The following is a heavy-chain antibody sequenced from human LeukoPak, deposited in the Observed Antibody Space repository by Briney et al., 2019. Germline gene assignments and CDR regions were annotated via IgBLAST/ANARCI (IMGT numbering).Heavy chain of an antibody. Sequence: GGSLRLSCAASGFTFSSYGMHWVRQAPGKGLKWVAFIRYDGSNKYYADSVKGRFTISRDNSKNTLYLQMNSLRAEDTAVYYCAKEGVRRDGYSDYWGQGTLVTVSS. D-gene: IGHD5-24*01. J-gene: IGHJ4*02. CDR3: AKEGVRRDGYSDY. V-gene: IGHV3-30*02. CDR1: GFTFSSYG. CDR2: IRYDGSNK.